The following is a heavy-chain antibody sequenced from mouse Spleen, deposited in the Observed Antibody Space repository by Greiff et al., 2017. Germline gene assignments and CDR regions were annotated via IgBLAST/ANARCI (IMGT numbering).Heavy chain of an antibody. V-gene: IGHV5-9-1*01. Sequence: EVKLVESGGGLVKPGGSLKLSCAASGFTFSSYAMSWVRQTPEKRLEWVATISSGGSYTYYPDSVKGRFTISRDNAKNTLYLQMSSLRSEDTAMYYCASLRDYWGQGTTLTVSS. CDR2: ISSGGSYT. J-gene: IGHJ2*01. CDR1: GFTFSSYA. D-gene: IGHD1-1*01. CDR3: ASLRDY.